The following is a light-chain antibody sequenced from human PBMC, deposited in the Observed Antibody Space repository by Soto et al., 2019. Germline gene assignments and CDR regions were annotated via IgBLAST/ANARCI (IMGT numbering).Light chain of an antibody. CDR3: QQHDNLPQT. Sequence: DIQMTQSPSSLSASVGDRVTITCQASQDISNYLNWYQQKPGKAPQLLIYDASHLETGVPSRFSGSGSGTYFTVTISSLQPEDIATYYGQQHDNLPQTFGQGTKLEIK. CDR1: QDISNY. CDR2: DAS. J-gene: IGKJ2*01. V-gene: IGKV1-33*01.